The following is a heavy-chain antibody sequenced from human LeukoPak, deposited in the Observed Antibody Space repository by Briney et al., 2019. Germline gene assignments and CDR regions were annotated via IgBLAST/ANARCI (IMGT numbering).Heavy chain of an antibody. D-gene: IGHD3-10*01. CDR1: GFTFSSYA. CDR3: AKLSMVRGVPYFDY. J-gene: IGHJ4*02. CDR2: ISGSGGSA. V-gene: IGHV3-23*01. Sequence: GGSLRLSCAASGFTFSSYAMSWVRQAPGKGLEWVSGISGSGGSAYYADSVKGRFTVSRDNSENTLYLQMNSLRAEDTAVYYCAKLSMVRGVPYFDYWGQGTLVTVSS.